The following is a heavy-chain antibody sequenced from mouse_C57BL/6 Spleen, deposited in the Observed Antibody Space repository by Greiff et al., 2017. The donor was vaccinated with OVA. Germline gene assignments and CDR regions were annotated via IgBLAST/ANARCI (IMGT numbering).Heavy chain of an antibody. CDR3: ARFFTTVVATDFDY. CDR2: INPSNGGP. V-gene: IGHV1-53*01. Sequence: QVQLQQPGTELVKPGASVKLSCKASGYTFTSYWMHWVKQRPGQGLEWIGNINPSNGGPNYNEKFKSKATLTVDKSSSTAYMQLSSLTSEDSAVYYCARFFTTVVATDFDYWGQGTTLTVSS. J-gene: IGHJ2*01. D-gene: IGHD1-1*01. CDR1: GYTFTSYW.